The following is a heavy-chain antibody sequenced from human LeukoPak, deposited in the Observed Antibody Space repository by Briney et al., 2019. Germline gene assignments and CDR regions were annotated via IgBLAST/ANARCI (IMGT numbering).Heavy chain of an antibody. CDR3: AKVRNPIVVVNVHFDY. CDR1: GFTFSSYA. Sequence: PGGSLRLSCAASGFTFSSYAMSWVRQAPGKGLEWVSAISGSGGSTYYADSVKGRFTISRDNSKNTLYLQMNSLRAEDTAVYYCAKVRNPIVVVNVHFDYWGQGTLVTVSS. V-gene: IGHV3-23*01. J-gene: IGHJ4*02. CDR2: ISGSGGST. D-gene: IGHD3-22*01.